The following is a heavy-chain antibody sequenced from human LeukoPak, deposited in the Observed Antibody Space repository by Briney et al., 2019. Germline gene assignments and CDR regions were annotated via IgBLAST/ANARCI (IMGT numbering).Heavy chain of an antibody. CDR2: INPTGGST. Sequence: ASVKVSCKASGYTFTSYYMHWVRQAPGEGLEWMGIINPTGGSTSYAQRFQGRVTMTRDTSTSTVYMELRSLRSEDTAVYYCARDHYHKIHSVMVTAPDYWGQGTLVIVSS. D-gene: IGHD2-21*02. J-gene: IGHJ4*02. V-gene: IGHV1-46*01. CDR1: GYTFTSYY. CDR3: ARDHYHKIHSVMVTAPDY.